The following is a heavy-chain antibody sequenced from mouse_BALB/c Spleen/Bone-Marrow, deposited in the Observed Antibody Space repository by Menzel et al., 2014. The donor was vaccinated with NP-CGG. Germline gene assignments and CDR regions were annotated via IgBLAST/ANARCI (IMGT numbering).Heavy chain of an antibody. CDR3: ARVEDGYYVRAMDY. D-gene: IGHD2-3*01. J-gene: IGHJ4*01. CDR2: IISGGST. V-gene: IGHV5-6-5*01. Sequence: EVMLVESGGGLVNPGGSLKLSCAASGFTFSSYAISWVRHTPEKRLEWVASIISGGSTYYPDSVKGRFTISRDNARNILYLQMSSLRSEDTAMYYCARVEDGYYVRAMDYWGQGTSVTVSS. CDR1: GFTFSSYA.